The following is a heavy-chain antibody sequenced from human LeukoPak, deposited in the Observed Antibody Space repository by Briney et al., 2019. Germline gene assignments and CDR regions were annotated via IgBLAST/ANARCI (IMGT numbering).Heavy chain of an antibody. D-gene: IGHD2-2*01. CDR3: ARHIVVVPAATRGAFDI. Sequence: GGSLRLSCVASGFTFSSYTVNWVRQTPGKGLEWVSSIIGSSCLYYADSVKGRFTISRDNAKNSLYLQMNSLRAEDTAVYYCARHIVVVPAATRGAFDIWGQGTMVTVSS. V-gene: IGHV3-21*01. CDR2: IIGSSCL. J-gene: IGHJ3*02. CDR1: GFTFSSYT.